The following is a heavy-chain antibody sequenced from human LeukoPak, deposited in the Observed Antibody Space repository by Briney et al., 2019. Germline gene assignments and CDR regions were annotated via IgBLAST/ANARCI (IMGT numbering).Heavy chain of an antibody. Sequence: SETLSLTCAVYGGSFSGYYWSWIRQPPGKGLEWIGEISHSGNANYSPSLKRRVTISLDMSQNQFSLKLSSVTAADTAVYYCASSIAARKGFDYWGQGTLVTVSS. J-gene: IGHJ4*02. CDR2: ISHSGNA. V-gene: IGHV4-34*01. CDR3: ASSIAARKGFDY. D-gene: IGHD6-6*01. CDR1: GGSFSGYY.